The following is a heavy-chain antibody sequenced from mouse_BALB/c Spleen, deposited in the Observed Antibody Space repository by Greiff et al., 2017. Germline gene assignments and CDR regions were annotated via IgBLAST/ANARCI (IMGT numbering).Heavy chain of an antibody. J-gene: IGHJ2*01. V-gene: IGHV1S29*02. Sequence: EVQLQQSGPELVKPGASVKISCKASGYTFTDYNMHWVKQSHGKSLEWIGYIYPYNGGTGYNQKFKSKATLTVDNSSCTAYMELRSLTSEDSAVYYCARGNYFYFDYWGQGTTLTVSS. CDR1: GYTFTDYN. CDR3: ARGNYFYFDY. CDR2: IYPYNGGT. D-gene: IGHD1-1*01.